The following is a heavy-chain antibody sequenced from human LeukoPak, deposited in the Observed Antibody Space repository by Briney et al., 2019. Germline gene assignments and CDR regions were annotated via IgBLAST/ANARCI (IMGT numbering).Heavy chain of an antibody. CDR3: TTGGAEVVAATGTDY. Sequence: SGWSLRLSCAASGFTFSNAWMSWVRQAPGKGLEWVGRIKSKTDGGTTDYAAPVKGRFTISRDDSKNTLYLQMNSLKTEDTAVYYCTTGGAEVVAATGTDYWGQGTLVAVSS. CDR2: IKSKTDGGTT. V-gene: IGHV3-15*01. CDR1: GFTFSNAW. D-gene: IGHD2-15*01. J-gene: IGHJ4*02.